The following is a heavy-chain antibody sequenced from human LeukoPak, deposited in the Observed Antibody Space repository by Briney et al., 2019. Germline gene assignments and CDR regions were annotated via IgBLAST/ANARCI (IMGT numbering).Heavy chain of an antibody. CDR2: ISGSGGST. Sequence: GGSLRLSCAASGFTFNNYAMNWVRQAPGKGLEWVSGISGSGGSTYYADAVKGRFTISRDNSKNTLYLQMNSLRAEDTAVYYCAKDGIAAAGGYYFDYWGQGTLVTVSS. CDR3: AKDGIAAAGGYYFDY. V-gene: IGHV3-23*01. D-gene: IGHD6-13*01. J-gene: IGHJ4*02. CDR1: GFTFNNYA.